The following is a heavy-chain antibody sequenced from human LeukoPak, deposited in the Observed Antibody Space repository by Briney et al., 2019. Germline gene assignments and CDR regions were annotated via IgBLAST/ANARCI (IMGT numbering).Heavy chain of an antibody. CDR2: INPSGGRT. J-gene: IGHJ4*02. V-gene: IGHV1-46*01. CDR1: GYTFTSDY. CDR3: ARGSRFLDY. Sequence: ASVKVSCKASGYTFTSDYIHWVRQAPGQGLEWLGIINPSGGRTTYGQNFQGRVTMTRDTSTSTVYMELSSLRSEDTAVYYCARGSRFLDYWGQGNLVTVSS. D-gene: IGHD3-3*01.